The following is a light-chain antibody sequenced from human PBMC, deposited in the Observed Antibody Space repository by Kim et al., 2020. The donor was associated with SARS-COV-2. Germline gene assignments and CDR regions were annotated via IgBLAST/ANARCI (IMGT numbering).Light chain of an antibody. CDR1: SGHSNYA. CDR2: LNSDGSH. V-gene: IGLV4-69*01. CDR3: QTWGTGIWV. J-gene: IGLJ3*02. Sequence: SVKLTCTLSSGHSNYAIAWHQQQPEKGPRYLMTLNSDGSHSKGDGIPDRFSVSSSGAERYLTISSLQSEDEADYYCQTWGTGIWVFGGGTQLTVL.